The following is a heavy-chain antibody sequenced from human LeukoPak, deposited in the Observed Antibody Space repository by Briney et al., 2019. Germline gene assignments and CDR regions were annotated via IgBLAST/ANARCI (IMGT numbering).Heavy chain of an antibody. J-gene: IGHJ4*02. Sequence: GESLKISCKGSGYSFTSYWIGWVRQMPGKGLEWMGIIYPGDSDTRYSPSFQGQVTISADESISTAYLKWSSLKASDTAMYYCARDSSGWYSVGGYSLDYWGQGTLVTVSS. CDR1: GYSFTSYW. V-gene: IGHV5-51*01. CDR3: ARDSSGWYSVGGYSLDY. CDR2: IYPGDSDT. D-gene: IGHD6-19*01.